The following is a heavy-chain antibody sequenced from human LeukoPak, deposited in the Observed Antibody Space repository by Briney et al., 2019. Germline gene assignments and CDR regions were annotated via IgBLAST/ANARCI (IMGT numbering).Heavy chain of an antibody. V-gene: IGHV3-23*01. CDR3: AKGTLGRCSGGSCYPLDY. J-gene: IGHJ4*02. CDR1: GFTFSSYA. D-gene: IGHD2-15*01. CDR2: ITGGGEYT. Sequence: GGSLRLSCAAAGFTFSSYAMAWVRHSPGKGLEWVSCITGGGEYTYHTDSVKGRFTISRDNSKNTLYLQMNSLRVEDTAVYYCAKGTLGRCSGGSCYPLDYWGQGTLVTVSS.